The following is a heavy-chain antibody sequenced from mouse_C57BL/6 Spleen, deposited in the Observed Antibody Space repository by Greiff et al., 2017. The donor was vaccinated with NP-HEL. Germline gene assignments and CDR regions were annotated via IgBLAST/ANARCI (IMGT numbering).Heavy chain of an antibody. CDR3: ARRLDWDEDYFDY. Sequence: VQLQQPGAELVKPGASVKLSCKASGYTFTSYWMHWVKQRPGQGLEWIGMIHPNSGSTNYNEKFKSKATLTVDKSSSTAYMQLSSLTSEDSAVYYCARRLDWDEDYFDYWGQGTTLTVSS. CDR2: IHPNSGST. CDR1: GYTFTSYW. J-gene: IGHJ2*01. V-gene: IGHV1-64*01. D-gene: IGHD4-1*01.